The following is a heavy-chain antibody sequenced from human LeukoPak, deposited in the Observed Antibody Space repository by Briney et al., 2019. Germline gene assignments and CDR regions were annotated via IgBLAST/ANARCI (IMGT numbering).Heavy chain of an antibody. CDR1: GGPISSYY. CDR3: ARGPYYYYYGMDV. Sequence: PSETLSLTCTVSGGPISSYYWSWIRQPPGKGLEWIGYIHYTGSTNYNPSLRSRVTISIDTAKNQFSLKLSSVTAEDTAVYYCARGPYYYYYGMDVWGQGTTVTVSS. CDR2: IHYTGST. J-gene: IGHJ6*02. V-gene: IGHV4-59*01.